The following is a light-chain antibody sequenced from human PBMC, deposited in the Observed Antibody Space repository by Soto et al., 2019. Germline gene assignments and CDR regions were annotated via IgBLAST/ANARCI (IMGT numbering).Light chain of an antibody. V-gene: IGKV1-9*01. CDR2: LAS. CDR1: QDISNY. J-gene: IGKJ1*01. Sequence: IQLTQSPSSLSASVGDRDTVTCRASQDISNYLAWYQQSPGRAPKLLIYLASTLESGVPSRFSGSGSGTDFTLTISSLQPEDFATYYCQQLESDPPWTFGQGTRVEIK. CDR3: QQLESDPPWT.